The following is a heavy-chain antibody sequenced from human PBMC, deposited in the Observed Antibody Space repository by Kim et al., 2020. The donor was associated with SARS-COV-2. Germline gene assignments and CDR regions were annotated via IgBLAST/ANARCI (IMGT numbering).Heavy chain of an antibody. V-gene: IGHV1-69*02. D-gene: IGHD3-22*01. Sequence: NYAQKFQGRVTITADKSTSTAYMELSSLGSEDTAVYYCAGTPQYYYDLDLWGRGTLVTVSS. CDR3: AGTPQYYYDLDL. J-gene: IGHJ2*01.